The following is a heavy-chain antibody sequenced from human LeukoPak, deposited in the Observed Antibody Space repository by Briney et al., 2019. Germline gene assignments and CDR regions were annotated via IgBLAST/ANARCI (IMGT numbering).Heavy chain of an antibody. J-gene: IGHJ4*02. CDR1: GGSISSGGYS. CDR2: IYHSGST. CDR3: ARGGDLFYGGNSGFFDY. D-gene: IGHD2-21*02. Sequence: SETLSLTCAVSGGSISSGGYSWSWIRQPPGKGLEWIGYIYHSGSTYYNPSLKSRVTISVDRSKNQLSLKLSSVTAADTAVYYCARGGDLFYGGNSGFFDYWGQGTLVTVSS. V-gene: IGHV4-30-2*01.